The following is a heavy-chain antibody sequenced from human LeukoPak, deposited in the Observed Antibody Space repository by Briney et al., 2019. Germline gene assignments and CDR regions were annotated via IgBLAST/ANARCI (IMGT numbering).Heavy chain of an antibody. CDR2: IKNKHEHQAT. V-gene: IGHV3-15*07. CDR3: VTDANRILGARGTGY. J-gene: IGHJ4*02. D-gene: IGHD1-26*01. Sequence: GGSLRLSCAASRFTSSSYSMNWVRQAPGKGLEWVGLIKNKHEHQATDYAAPVRERFIITRDDSSSTLFLQMNSLKTEDTAVYYCVTDANRILGARGTGYWGQGILVTVSS. CDR1: RFTSSSYS.